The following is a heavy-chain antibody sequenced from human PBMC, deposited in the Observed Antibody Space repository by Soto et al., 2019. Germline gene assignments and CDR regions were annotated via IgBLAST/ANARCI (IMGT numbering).Heavy chain of an antibody. CDR3: ARGYRSGYYYYYMDV. CDR1: GYTFTGYY. Sequence: QVQLVQSGAEVKKPGASVKVSCKASGYTFTGYYMHWVRQAPGQGLEWMGWNNPNSGGTNYAQKFQGWVTMTRDTSISTAYMELSRLRSDDTAVYYCARGYRSGYYYYYMDVWGKGTTVTVSS. J-gene: IGHJ6*03. D-gene: IGHD3-16*02. V-gene: IGHV1-2*04. CDR2: NNPNSGGT.